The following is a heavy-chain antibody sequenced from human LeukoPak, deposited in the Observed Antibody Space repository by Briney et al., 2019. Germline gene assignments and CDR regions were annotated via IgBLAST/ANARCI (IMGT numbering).Heavy chain of an antibody. Sequence: SETLSLTCTVSGGPISSYYWSWIRQPPGKGLEWIGYIYYSGCTNYNPSLKSRVTISVDTSKNQFSLKLSSVTAADTAVYYCARVLRYFDWLQGPAPYYYMDVWGKGTTVTISS. J-gene: IGHJ6*03. V-gene: IGHV4-59*13. CDR3: ARVLRYFDWLQGPAPYYYMDV. CDR1: GGPISSYY. D-gene: IGHD3-9*01. CDR2: IYYSGCT.